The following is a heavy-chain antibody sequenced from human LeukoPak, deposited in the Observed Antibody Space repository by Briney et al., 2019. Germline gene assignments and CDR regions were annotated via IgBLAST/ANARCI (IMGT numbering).Heavy chain of an antibody. CDR1: GFTFSHYG. Sequence: GRSLRLSCAAAGFTFSHYGMHRVRQAPGKGLEWVAVIWSDGTNQYYGDSVKGRFTISRDDSGNTVYLQMNSLRPEDTGVYYCARDAQRGFDYSNSLEYWGQGTPVTVST. V-gene: IGHV3-33*01. J-gene: IGHJ4*02. D-gene: IGHD4-11*01. CDR3: ARDAQRGFDYSNSLEY. CDR2: IWSDGTNQ.